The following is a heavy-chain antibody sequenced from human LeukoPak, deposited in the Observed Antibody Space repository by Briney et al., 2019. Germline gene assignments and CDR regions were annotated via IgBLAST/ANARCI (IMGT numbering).Heavy chain of an antibody. CDR2: TYYRSKWYN. D-gene: IGHD3-10*01. V-gene: IGHV6-1*01. J-gene: IGHJ5*02. CDR1: GDSVSSNSAA. Sequence: SQTLSLTCALSGDSVSSNSAAWNWIRQSPSRGLEWLGRTYYRSKWYNDYAISVKSRLSINSDTFKKQISLHLDSVTPEDTAVYYCAREEGIRGVIPRGWFDPWGQGILVTVSS. CDR3: AREEGIRGVIPRGWFDP.